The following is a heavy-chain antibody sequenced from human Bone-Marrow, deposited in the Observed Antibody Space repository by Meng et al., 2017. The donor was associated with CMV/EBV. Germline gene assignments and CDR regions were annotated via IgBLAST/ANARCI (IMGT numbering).Heavy chain of an antibody. Sequence: GGSLRLSCAASGFTFSSYSMNWVRQAPGKGLEWVSYISSSSSTIYYADSVKGRFTISRDNAKNSLYLQMNSLRAEDTAVYYCARKDDFWSGYLSPSDAFDIWGQGTIVTVSS. CDR2: ISSSSSTI. D-gene: IGHD3-3*01. CDR3: ARKDDFWSGYLSPSDAFDI. CDR1: GFTFSSYS. V-gene: IGHV3-48*04. J-gene: IGHJ3*02.